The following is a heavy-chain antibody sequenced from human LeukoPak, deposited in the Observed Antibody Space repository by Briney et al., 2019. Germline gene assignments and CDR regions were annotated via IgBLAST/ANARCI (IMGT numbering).Heavy chain of an antibody. CDR2: IWYDGSNK. D-gene: IGHD6-13*01. CDR3: ARGHGDSSSFDY. CDR1: GFTFSSYG. J-gene: IGHJ4*02. V-gene: IGHV3-33*01. Sequence: GRSLRLSCAASGFTFSSYGIHWVRQAPGKGLEWVAVIWYDGSNKYYADSVKGRFTISRDNSKNTLYLQMNSLRAEDTAVYYCARGHGDSSSFDYWGQGTLVTVSS.